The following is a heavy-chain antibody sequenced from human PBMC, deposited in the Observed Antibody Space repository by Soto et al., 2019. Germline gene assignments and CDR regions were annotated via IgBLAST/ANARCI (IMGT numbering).Heavy chain of an antibody. Sequence: ASVKVSCKASGYTFTSYYMHWVRQAPGQGLEWMGIINPSGGSTSYAQKLQGRVTMTRDTSTSTVYMELSSLRSEDTAVYYCARGDVVELDYYYGMDVWGQGTTVTVSS. CDR3: ARGDVVELDYYYGMDV. J-gene: IGHJ6*02. D-gene: IGHD1-26*01. CDR2: INPSGGST. V-gene: IGHV1-46*01. CDR1: GYTFTSYY.